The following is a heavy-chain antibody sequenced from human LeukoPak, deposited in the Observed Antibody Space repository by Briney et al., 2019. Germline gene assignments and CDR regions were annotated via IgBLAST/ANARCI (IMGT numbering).Heavy chain of an antibody. V-gene: IGHV3-66*01. CDR3: ARDHAHYYDSSGYYYNFDY. D-gene: IGHD3-22*01. J-gene: IGHJ4*02. Sequence: GGSLRLSCAASGFTFSSYAMSWVRQAPGKGLEWVSVIYSGGSTYYADSVKGRFTISRDNSKNTLYLQMNSLRAEDTAVYYCARDHAHYYDSSGYYYNFDYWGQGTLVTVSS. CDR2: IYSGGST. CDR1: GFTFSSYA.